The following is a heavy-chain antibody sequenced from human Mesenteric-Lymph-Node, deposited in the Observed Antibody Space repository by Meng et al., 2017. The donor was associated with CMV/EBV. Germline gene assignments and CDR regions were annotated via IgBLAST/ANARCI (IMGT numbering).Heavy chain of an antibody. V-gene: IGHV3-13*01. D-gene: IGHD5-12*01. Sequence: GGSLRLSCAVSGFTFSSYDMHWVRQVRGKGLEWVSMIGRRGDTHYAGSVEGRFTIYREYAKNSLYLQMNSLRVGDTAVYYCVRDPSGHGLDVWGQGTTVTVSS. CDR2: IGRRGDT. CDR1: GFTFSSYD. J-gene: IGHJ6*02. CDR3: VRDPSGHGLDV.